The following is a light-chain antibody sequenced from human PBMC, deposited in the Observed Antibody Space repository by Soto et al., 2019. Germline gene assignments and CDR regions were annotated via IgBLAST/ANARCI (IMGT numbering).Light chain of an antibody. CDR2: GAS. CDR3: QQYNNWPPYT. CDR1: QSVSSN. J-gene: IGKJ2*01. V-gene: IGKV3-15*01. Sequence: EIVMTQSPATLSVSPGERATLSCRASQSVSSNLAWYQQKPGQAPRLLIYGASTRATGIPARFSGSGSGTEFTLTISSLQSEDFALYYCQQYNNWPPYTFGQVTKLEIK.